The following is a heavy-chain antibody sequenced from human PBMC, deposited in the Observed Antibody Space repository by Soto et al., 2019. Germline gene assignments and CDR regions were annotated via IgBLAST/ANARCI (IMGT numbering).Heavy chain of an antibody. Sequence: EVQLVESGGGLVQPGRSLRLSCAASGFTFDDYAMHWVRQAPGKGLEWVSGISWNSGSIGYADSVKGRFTISRDNAKNSMNPQMNSLSAEDTALYYCAKDSNYGYYVGWFDPWGQGTLVTVSS. D-gene: IGHD4-17*01. CDR2: ISWNSGSI. CDR1: GFTFDDYA. V-gene: IGHV3-9*01. CDR3: AKDSNYGYYVGWFDP. J-gene: IGHJ5*02.